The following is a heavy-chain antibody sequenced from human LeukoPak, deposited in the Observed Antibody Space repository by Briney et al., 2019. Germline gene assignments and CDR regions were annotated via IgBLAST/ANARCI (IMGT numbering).Heavy chain of an antibody. CDR2: IIPIFGTA. D-gene: IGHD2-2*02. V-gene: IGHV1-69*05. Sequence: SVKVSCKASGGTFSSYAISWVRQAPGQGLEWMGRIIPIFGTANYAQKFQGRVTITTDESTSTAYMELSSLRSEDTAVYYCARVGYCSSTSCYRNHQYYYYMDVWGKGTTVTVSS. J-gene: IGHJ6*03. CDR1: GGTFSSYA. CDR3: ARVGYCSSTSCYRNHQYYYYMDV.